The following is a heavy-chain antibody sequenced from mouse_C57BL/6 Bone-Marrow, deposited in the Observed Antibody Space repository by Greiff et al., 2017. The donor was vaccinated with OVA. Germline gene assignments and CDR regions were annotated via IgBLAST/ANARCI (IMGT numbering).Heavy chain of an antibody. CDR3: ARPYGSSCYYAMDD. CDR2: ISSGSSTI. V-gene: IGHV5-17*01. J-gene: IGHJ4*01. D-gene: IGHD1-1*01. Sequence: EVMLVESGGGLVKPGGSLKLSCAASGFTFSDYGMHWVRQAPEKGLEWVAYISSGSSTIYYADTVKGRFTISRDNAKNTLFLQMTSLRSEDTAMYYGARPYGSSCYYAMDDWGKGTSVTVSS. CDR1: GFTFSDYG.